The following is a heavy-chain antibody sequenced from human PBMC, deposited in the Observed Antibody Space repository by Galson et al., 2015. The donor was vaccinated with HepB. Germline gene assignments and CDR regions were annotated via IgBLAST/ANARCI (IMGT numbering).Heavy chain of an antibody. Sequence: SLRLSCAASGFTFSSYAMHWVRQAPGKGLEWVAVISYDGSNKYYADSVKGRFTISRDNSKNTLYLQMNSLRAEDTAVYYCARVYYGSGSYYNLFDYWGQGTLVTVSS. V-gene: IGHV3-30*04. J-gene: IGHJ4*02. D-gene: IGHD3-10*01. CDR1: GFTFSSYA. CDR3: ARVYYGSGSYYNLFDY. CDR2: ISYDGSNK.